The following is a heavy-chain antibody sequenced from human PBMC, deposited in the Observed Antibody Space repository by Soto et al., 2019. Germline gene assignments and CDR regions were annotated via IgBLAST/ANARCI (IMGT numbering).Heavy chain of an antibody. J-gene: IGHJ6*02. V-gene: IGHV4-30-4*01. CDR3: ARDASIVATKGGMDV. Sequence: PSETLSLTCTVSGGSISSGDYYWSWIRQPPGKGLEWIGYIYYSGSTYYNPSLKSRVTISVDTSKNQFSLKLSSVTAADTAVYYCARDASIVATKGGMDVWGQGTSVTLSS. D-gene: IGHD5-12*01. CDR1: GGSISSGDYY. CDR2: IYYSGST.